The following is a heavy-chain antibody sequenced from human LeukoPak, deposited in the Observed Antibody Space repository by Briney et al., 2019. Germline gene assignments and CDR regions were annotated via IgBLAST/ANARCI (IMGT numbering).Heavy chain of an antibody. CDR3: ARGYSSSSPQRYFQH. J-gene: IGHJ1*01. Sequence: ASVKVSCKASGYTFTGYYMHWVRQAPGQGLEWMGRINPNNGDTNYAQKFQGRVTMTRDTSISTAYMELSRLRSDDTAVYYCARGYSSSSPQRYFQHWGQGTLVTVSS. CDR1: GYTFTGYY. V-gene: IGHV1-2*06. D-gene: IGHD6-6*01. CDR2: INPNNGDT.